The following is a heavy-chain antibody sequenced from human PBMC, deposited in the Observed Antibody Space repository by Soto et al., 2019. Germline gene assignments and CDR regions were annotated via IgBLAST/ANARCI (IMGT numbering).Heavy chain of an antibody. CDR2: IIPIFGTA. V-gene: IGHV1-69*13. J-gene: IGHJ3*02. Sequence: SVKVYCRASGGTFSIYAISWVRQAPGQGLEWMGGIIPIFGTANYAQKFQGRVTITADESKSTAYMELRSLRSEDTAVYYCASGPSPRESLLPPDAFDIWGQGTMVTVSS. D-gene: IGHD3-3*01. CDR1: GGTFSIYA. CDR3: ASGPSPRESLLPPDAFDI.